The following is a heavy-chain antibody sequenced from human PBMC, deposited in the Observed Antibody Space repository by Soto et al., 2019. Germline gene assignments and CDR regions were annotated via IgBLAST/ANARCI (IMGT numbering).Heavy chain of an antibody. CDR3: VRPLPSGRNSGMDV. V-gene: IGHV3-53*01. CDR1: GLSVRSNY. J-gene: IGHJ6*02. Sequence: EVQLVESGGGLIQPGGSLRRSCTASGLSVRSNYMSWVRQAPGMGLEWVSVIYNDGTTYYADSVKGRFTISRDTSKNTLSLQMDSLRAEDTAVYYCVRPLPSGRNSGMDVWGQGTTVTVSS. D-gene: IGHD3-10*01. CDR2: IYNDGTT.